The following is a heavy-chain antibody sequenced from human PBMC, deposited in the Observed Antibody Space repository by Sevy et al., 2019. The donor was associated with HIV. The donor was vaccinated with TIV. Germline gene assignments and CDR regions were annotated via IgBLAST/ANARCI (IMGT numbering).Heavy chain of an antibody. CDR3: ARAWGCGGDCYPPPHYYYGMDV. J-gene: IGHJ6*02. Sequence: GGSLRLSCAASGFTFSSYAMHWVRQAPGKGLEWVAVISYDGSNKYYADSVKGRFTISRDNSKNTLYLQMNSLRAEDTAVYYCARAWGCGGDCYPPPHYYYGMDVWGQGTMVTVSS. D-gene: IGHD2-21*02. CDR2: ISYDGSNK. CDR1: GFTFSSYA. V-gene: IGHV3-30*04.